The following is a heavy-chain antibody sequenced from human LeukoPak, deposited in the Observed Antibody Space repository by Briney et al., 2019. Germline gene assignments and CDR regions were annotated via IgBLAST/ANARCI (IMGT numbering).Heavy chain of an antibody. D-gene: IGHD5-24*01. CDR2: ISYDGSNK. J-gene: IGHJ5*02. V-gene: IGHV3-30*04. CDR1: GFTFSSYA. Sequence: GGSLRLSCAASGFTFSSYAMHWVRQPPGKGLEWVAIISYDGSNKYYADSVKGRFTISRDNSKNTLYVQMNSLRGEDTAVYYCARDNSVRDEAWWFNPWGQGTLVTVSS. CDR3: ARDNSVRDEAWWFNP.